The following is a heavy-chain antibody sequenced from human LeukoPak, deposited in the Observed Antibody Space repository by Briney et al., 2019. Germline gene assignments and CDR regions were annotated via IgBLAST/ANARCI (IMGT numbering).Heavy chain of an antibody. CDR3: ARDAPQVPAAGVLAS. Sequence: GGSLRLSCAASGFTVSDNYMSWVRQAPGKGLEWVSVMYSRGDTYYADSAKGRFTFSRDISKNTLYLQMNGLRTEDTAMYYCARDAPQVPAAGVLASWGQGTLVTVSS. J-gene: IGHJ5*02. CDR2: MYSRGDT. CDR1: GFTVSDNY. D-gene: IGHD6-13*01. V-gene: IGHV3-53*01.